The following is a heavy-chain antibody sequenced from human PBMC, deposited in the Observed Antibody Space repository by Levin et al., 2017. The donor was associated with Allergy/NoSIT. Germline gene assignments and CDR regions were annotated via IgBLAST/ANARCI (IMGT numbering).Heavy chain of an antibody. CDR2: ISGSGGST. CDR3: AKDVHRVAYSSGWFDY. CDR1: GFTFSSYA. Sequence: GESLKISCAASGFTFSSYAMSWVRQAPGKGLEWVSAISGSGGSTYYADSVKGRFTISRDNSKNTLYLQMNSLRAEDTAVYYCAKDVHRVAYSSGWFDYWGQGTLVTVSS. J-gene: IGHJ4*02. D-gene: IGHD6-19*01. V-gene: IGHV3-23*01.